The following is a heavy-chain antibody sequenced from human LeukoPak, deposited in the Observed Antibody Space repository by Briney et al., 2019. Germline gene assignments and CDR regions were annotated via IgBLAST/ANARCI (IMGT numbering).Heavy chain of an antibody. D-gene: IGHD5-12*01. CDR1: GFTFSDYS. Sequence: PGGSLRLSCAASGFTFSDYSMHWVRQAPGKGLEYASAISSNGGNTYYANSVKGRFTISRDNSKNTLYLQMGRLRAEDMAVYYCARVGEATAFDYWGQGTLVTVSS. J-gene: IGHJ4*02. CDR3: ARVGEATAFDY. CDR2: ISSNGGNT. V-gene: IGHV3-64*01.